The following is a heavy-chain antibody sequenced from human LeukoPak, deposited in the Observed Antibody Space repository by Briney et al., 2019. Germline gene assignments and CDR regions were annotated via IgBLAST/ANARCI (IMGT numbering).Heavy chain of an antibody. CDR2: IYTSGST. CDR3: ARRFRRGYDFISGGYYFDY. CDR1: GGSISSYY. V-gene: IGHV4-4*07. Sequence: KPSETLSLTCTVSGGSISSYYWSWIRQPAGKGLEWIGRIYTSGSTNYNPSLKSRVTMSVDTSKNQFSLKLSSVTAADTAVYYCARRFRRGYDFISGGYYFDYWGQGSLVTVSS. J-gene: IGHJ4*02. D-gene: IGHD3-3*01.